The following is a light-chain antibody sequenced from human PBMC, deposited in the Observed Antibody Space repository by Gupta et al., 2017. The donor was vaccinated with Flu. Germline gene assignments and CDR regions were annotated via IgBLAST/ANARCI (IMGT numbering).Light chain of an antibody. Sequence: EIVMTQSLATLSVSPGERVTLSCRASQSVSSNLAWYQQRPGQAPRLLMYGASTRATGIPATFSGSGTGTEFTLTISSLQSEDFAVYYCQQYNNWPLTFGGGTKVEIK. CDR3: QQYNNWPLT. CDR1: QSVSSN. CDR2: GAS. V-gene: IGKV3-15*01. J-gene: IGKJ4*01.